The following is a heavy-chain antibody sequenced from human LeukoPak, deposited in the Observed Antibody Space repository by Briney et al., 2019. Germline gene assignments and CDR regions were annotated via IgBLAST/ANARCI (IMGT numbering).Heavy chain of an antibody. Sequence: GGSLRLSCAASGFTFSSYGMHWVRQAPGKGLEWVAVISYDGSNKYYADSVKGRFTISRDNSKNTLYLQMNSLRAEDTAVYYCARGGWVAVAGNDAFDIWGQGTMVTVSS. CDR3: ARGGWVAVAGNDAFDI. CDR1: GFTFSSYG. D-gene: IGHD6-19*01. CDR2: ISYDGSNK. J-gene: IGHJ3*02. V-gene: IGHV3-30*03.